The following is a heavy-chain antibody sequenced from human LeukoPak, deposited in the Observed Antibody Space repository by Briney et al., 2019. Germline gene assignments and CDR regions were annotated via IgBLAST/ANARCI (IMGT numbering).Heavy chain of an antibody. CDR1: GFTFSSYS. Sequence: PGGSLRLSCAASGFTFSSYSMNWVRQAPGKGLEWVSSISGSSSYIYYADSVKGRFTISRDNAKNSLYLQMSSLRAEDTAVYYCASSDSPGSYFDYWGQGTLVTVSS. CDR2: ISGSSSYI. V-gene: IGHV3-21*01. CDR3: ASSDSPGSYFDY. D-gene: IGHD3-10*01. J-gene: IGHJ4*02.